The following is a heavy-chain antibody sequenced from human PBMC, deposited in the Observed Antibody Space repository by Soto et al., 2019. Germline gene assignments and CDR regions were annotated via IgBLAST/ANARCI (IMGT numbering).Heavy chain of an antibody. V-gene: IGHV3-15*01. Sequence: EVQLVESGGGLVKPGGSLRLSCAVSGFPFSNGWMSWVRQAPGKGLEWVGRIKSKTDGETRDYAGPVKDRFTISRDDSTKTLYQQMNSLKTDDPAVYYCSTDLGYYGRDVWGQGTTVTVSS. CDR1: GFPFSNGW. CDR3: STDLGYYGRDV. D-gene: IGHD2-15*01. J-gene: IGHJ6*02. CDR2: IKSKTDGETR.